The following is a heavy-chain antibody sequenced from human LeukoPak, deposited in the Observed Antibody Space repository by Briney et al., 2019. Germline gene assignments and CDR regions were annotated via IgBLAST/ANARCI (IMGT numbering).Heavy chain of an antibody. V-gene: IGHV4-59*12. Sequence: SETLSLTCTVSGGSISSYYWSWIRQPPGKGLEWIGYIYYSGSTNYNPSLKSRVTISVDTSKNQFSLKLSSVTAADTAVYYCARGLSRTGTSFGMDVWGQGTTVTVSS. CDR1: GGSISSYY. CDR3: ARGLSRTGTSFGMDV. CDR2: IYYSGST. J-gene: IGHJ6*02. D-gene: IGHD1-1*01.